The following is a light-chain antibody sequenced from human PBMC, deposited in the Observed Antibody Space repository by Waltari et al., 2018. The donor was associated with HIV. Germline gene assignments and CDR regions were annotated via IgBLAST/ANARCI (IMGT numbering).Light chain of an antibody. Sequence: EVVMTQSPATLSVSPGERATLSCRASQSVNSHLAWYQHKVGQAPRLLIYGASTRATGVPARFSGSGSGTEFTLTISSLQSEDVAVYYGQQYNHWPPYTFGQVTKLEIK. J-gene: IGKJ2*01. V-gene: IGKV3-15*01. CDR2: GAS. CDR3: QQYNHWPPYT. CDR1: QSVNSH.